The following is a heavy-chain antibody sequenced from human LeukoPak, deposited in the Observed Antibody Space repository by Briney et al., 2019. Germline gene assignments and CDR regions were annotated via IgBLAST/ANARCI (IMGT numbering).Heavy chain of an antibody. CDR2: ISDTGVTT. Sequence: GGSLRLSCIASGFTFNTHSMTWVRQAPGKGLEWVSAISDTGVTTYYIDSVKGRFTISRDNSKSTLYLEMNSLRVEDTAVYYCTKVRSGSSNWALRVFDYWGQGALVTVSS. V-gene: IGHV3-23*01. CDR1: GFTFNTHS. D-gene: IGHD4-11*01. J-gene: IGHJ4*02. CDR3: TKVRSGSSNWALRVFDY.